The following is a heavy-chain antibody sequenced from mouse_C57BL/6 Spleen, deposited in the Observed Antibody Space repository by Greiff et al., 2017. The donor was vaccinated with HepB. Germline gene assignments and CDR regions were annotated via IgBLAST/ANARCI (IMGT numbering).Heavy chain of an antibody. CDR1: GYTFTSYW. CDR2: IHPSDSDT. CDR3: AIETAQEGFAY. D-gene: IGHD3-2*02. V-gene: IGHV1-74*01. Sequence: QVQLQQPGAELVKPGASVKVSCKASGYTFTSYWMPWVKQRPGQGLEWIGRIHPSDSDTNYNQKFKGKSTLTVDNSSSTAYMQLSSLTSEDAAVYYCAIETAQEGFAYWGQGTLVTVSA. J-gene: IGHJ3*01.